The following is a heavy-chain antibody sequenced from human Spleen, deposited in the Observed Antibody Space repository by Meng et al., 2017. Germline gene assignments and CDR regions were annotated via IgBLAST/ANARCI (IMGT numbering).Heavy chain of an antibody. V-gene: IGHV4-38-2*02. D-gene: IGHD1-26*01. CDR1: GYSFSSGYF. Sequence: GSLRLSCTVSGYSFSSGYFWGWIRQPPGKGLEWIGNIYLGGSTYYNPSLESRVTISVDTSQNNLSLKLSSVTAADTAVYYCAREVGGSNDYWGQGTLVTVSS. J-gene: IGHJ4*02. CDR2: IYLGGST. CDR3: AREVGGSNDY.